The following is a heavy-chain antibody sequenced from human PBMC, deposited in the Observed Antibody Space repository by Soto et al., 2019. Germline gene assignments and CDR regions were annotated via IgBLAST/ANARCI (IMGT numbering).Heavy chain of an antibody. V-gene: IGHV3-11*01. D-gene: IGHD2-15*01. Sequence: PGGSLRLSCAASGFTISDYYMSWIRQAPGKGLEWVSFISISGSTIYYADSVKGRFTISRDNSKNTLYLQMNSLRAEDTAVYYCAKDWVVFSFDYWAQGTLVTVSS. CDR3: AKDWVVFSFDY. J-gene: IGHJ4*02. CDR2: ISISGSTI. CDR1: GFTISDYY.